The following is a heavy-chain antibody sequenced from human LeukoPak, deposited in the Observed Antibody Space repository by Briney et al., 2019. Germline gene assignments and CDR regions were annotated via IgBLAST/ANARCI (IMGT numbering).Heavy chain of an antibody. D-gene: IGHD6-25*01. CDR1: GFTLSSHS. J-gene: IGHJ5*02. CDR2: ISSSSSYI. Sequence: GGSLRLSCAASGFTLSSHSMNWVRQAPGKGLEWVASISSSSSYIYYADSVKGRFTISRDNAKNSLYLQMNSLRAEDTAVYYCARDQWYSSGPFDPWGQGTLVTVSS. V-gene: IGHV3-21*01. CDR3: ARDQWYSSGPFDP.